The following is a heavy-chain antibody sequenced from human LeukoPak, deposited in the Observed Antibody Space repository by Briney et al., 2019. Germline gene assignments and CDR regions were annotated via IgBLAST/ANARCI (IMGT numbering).Heavy chain of an antibody. CDR1: GYTFTGYY. V-gene: IGHV1-2*02. J-gene: IGHJ4*02. CDR2: INPNSGGT. CDR3: ASGSDISSFYLYYSDY. D-gene: IGHD2-21*01. Sequence: ASVKVSCKASGYTFTGYYMHWVRQAPGQGLEWMGCINPNSGGTYYAQRFQDRVTMTRDTSISTAYMELSRLRSDDTAVYYCASGSDISSFYLYYSDYWGQGSLVTVSS.